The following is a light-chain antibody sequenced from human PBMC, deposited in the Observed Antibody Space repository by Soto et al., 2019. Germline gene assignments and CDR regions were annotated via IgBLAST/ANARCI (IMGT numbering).Light chain of an antibody. CDR2: SDN. Sequence: QSVLTQPPSASRTPGQRVTMSCSGSSSNIVSYSVSWYLHLPGTAPKLLIYSDNQRPSGVPDRFSGSKSGTSASLAISGLQSEDEADYYCASWDDSLNGPVFGGGTKLTVL. V-gene: IGLV1-44*01. J-gene: IGLJ3*02. CDR1: SSNIVSYS. CDR3: ASWDDSLNGPV.